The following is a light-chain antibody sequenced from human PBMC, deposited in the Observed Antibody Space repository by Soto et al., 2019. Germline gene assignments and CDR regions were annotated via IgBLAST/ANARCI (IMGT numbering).Light chain of an antibody. Sequence: PGEGVSLSCIASQSVIRSYLTWYQQQPGQAPWLLIYCTSTRAPSSPARFSGSGSVTDFTRTISSLQPEDFAVYYGQQDYNLPPTFGQGTKVDIK. V-gene: IGKV3D-7*01. J-gene: IGKJ1*01. CDR1: QSVIRSY. CDR3: QQDYNLPPT. CDR2: CTS.